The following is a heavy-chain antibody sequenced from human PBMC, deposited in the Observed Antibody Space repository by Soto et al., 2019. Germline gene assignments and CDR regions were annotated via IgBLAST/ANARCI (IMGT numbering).Heavy chain of an antibody. CDR1: GYTFTSYY. V-gene: IGHV1-46*01. J-gene: IGHJ3*02. Sequence: ASVKVSCKASGYTFTSYYMYWVRQAPGQGLEWMGIINPSGGSTSYAQKFQGRVTMTRDTSASTVYMELSSLRSEDTAVYYCARVEMATIKGNAFDIWGQGTMVTVSS. CDR2: INPSGGST. D-gene: IGHD5-12*01. CDR3: ARVEMATIKGNAFDI.